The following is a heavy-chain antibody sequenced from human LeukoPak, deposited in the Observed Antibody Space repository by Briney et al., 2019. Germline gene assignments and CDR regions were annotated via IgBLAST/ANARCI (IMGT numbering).Heavy chain of an antibody. CDR3: ARGRAGIAAAGFDY. J-gene: IGHJ4*02. D-gene: IGHD6-13*01. V-gene: IGHV3-30-3*01. CDR1: GFTFSMSA. CDR2: ISFDGGNK. Sequence: PGRSLRLSCATSGFTFSMSAMHWVRLDPGKGLDWVAVISFDGGNKFYADSVKGRFSISRDNSKNTLYLQMNSLGLDDTAVYFCARGRAGIAAAGFDYWGQGTLVTVSS.